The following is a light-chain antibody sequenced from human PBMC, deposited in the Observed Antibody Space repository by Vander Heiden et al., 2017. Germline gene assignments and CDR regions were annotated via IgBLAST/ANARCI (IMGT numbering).Light chain of an antibody. Sequence: DLVMTQAPLSLPVTPGEPASISCRSSQSLLHSTGYTYLDCYLQKPGQSPQLLLYLGSNPVSAVPDTFSGSRSGRAFTLIISIMDAADVGVYYFRQALQTPNTFGQGTRLEIK. J-gene: IGKJ5*01. CDR3: RQALQTPNT. V-gene: IGKV2-28*01. CDR2: LGS. CDR1: QSLLHSTGYTY.